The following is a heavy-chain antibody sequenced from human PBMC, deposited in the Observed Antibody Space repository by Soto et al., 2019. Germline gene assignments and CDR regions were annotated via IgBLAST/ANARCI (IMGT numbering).Heavy chain of an antibody. Sequence: SETLSLTCTVSGGSISSYYWSWIRQPPGKGLEWIGYIYYSGSTNYNPSRKSRVTISVDTSKNQFSLKLSSVTAADTAVYYCAREDGGNSDFGFDYWGQGTLVTVSS. CDR1: GGSISSYY. J-gene: IGHJ4*02. CDR3: AREDGGNSDFGFDY. V-gene: IGHV4-59*01. CDR2: IYYSGST. D-gene: IGHD2-21*02.